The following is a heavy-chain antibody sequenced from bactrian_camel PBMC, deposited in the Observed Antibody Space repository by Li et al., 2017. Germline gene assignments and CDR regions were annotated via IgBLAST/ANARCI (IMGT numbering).Heavy chain of an antibody. D-gene: IGHD8*01. J-gene: IGHJ4*01. CDR2: IDSDGTT. CDR1: GFTDAAYC. CDR3: ANLYFRSLETRHVRI. Sequence: QLVESGGGSVQAGGSLRLSCAASGFTDAAYCMAWFRQAPGKEREGVAAIDSDGTTSYADSVKGRFTISEGVAETTLYLQMNDLKPEDSGVYYCANLYFRSLETRHVRIWGQGTQVTVS. V-gene: IGHV3S26*01.